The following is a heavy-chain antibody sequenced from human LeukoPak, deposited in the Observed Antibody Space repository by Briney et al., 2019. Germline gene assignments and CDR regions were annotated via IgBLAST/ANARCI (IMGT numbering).Heavy chain of an antibody. CDR1: GFTFSSYA. V-gene: IGHV3-23*01. CDR3: AKKRVAVAGTHYFDY. Sequence: GGSLRLSCAASGFTFSSYAMSWVRQAPGKGLEWVSGISGSGGSTYYADSVKGRFTISRHNSKNTLYLQMNSLRAEDTAVYYCAKKRVAVAGTHYFDYWGQGTLVTVSS. CDR2: ISGSGGST. J-gene: IGHJ4*02. D-gene: IGHD6-19*01.